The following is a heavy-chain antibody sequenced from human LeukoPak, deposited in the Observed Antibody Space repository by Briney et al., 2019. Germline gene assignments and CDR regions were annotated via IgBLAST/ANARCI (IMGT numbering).Heavy chain of an antibody. J-gene: IGHJ5*02. CDR2: IYYSGST. CDR1: GGSFSVYY. Sequence: SETLSLTCAVYGGSFSVYYCSWIRQPPGKGLEWIGSIYYSGSTYYNPSLKSRVTISVDTSKNQFSLKLSSVTAADTAVYYCARQGYYDFWSGYPRPNWFDPWGQGTLVTVSS. CDR3: ARQGYYDFWSGYPRPNWFDP. V-gene: IGHV4-34*01. D-gene: IGHD3-3*01.